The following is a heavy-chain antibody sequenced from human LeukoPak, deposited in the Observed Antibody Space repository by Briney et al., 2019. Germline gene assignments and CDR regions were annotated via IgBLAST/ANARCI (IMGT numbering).Heavy chain of an antibody. CDR2: IYYSGST. V-gene: IGHV4-59*01. D-gene: IGHD1-26*01. CDR1: GDSISTYY. CDR3: ARDRGYGGSFDY. J-gene: IGHJ4*02. Sequence: SETLSLTCTVSGDSISTYYWSWIRQPPGKGLEWIGYIYYSGSTNYNPSLKSRVTISGDTSKNQFSLKLSSVTAADTAVYYCARDRGYGGSFDYWGQGTLVTVSS.